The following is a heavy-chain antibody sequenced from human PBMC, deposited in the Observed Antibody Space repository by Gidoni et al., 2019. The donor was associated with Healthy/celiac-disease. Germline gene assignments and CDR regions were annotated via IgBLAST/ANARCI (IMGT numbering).Heavy chain of an antibody. V-gene: IGHV3-9*01. D-gene: IGHD3-3*01. CDR1: GFTFDDYA. CDR3: AKAEDFWSGGGHLNDAFDI. J-gene: IGHJ3*02. CDR2: ISWNSGSI. Sequence: EVQLVESGGGLVQPGRSLRLSCAASGFTFDDYAMHWVRQAPGKGLEWVSGISWNSGSIGYADSVKGRFTISRDNAKNSLYLQMNSLRAEDTALYYCAKAEDFWSGGGHLNDAFDIWGQGTMVTVSS.